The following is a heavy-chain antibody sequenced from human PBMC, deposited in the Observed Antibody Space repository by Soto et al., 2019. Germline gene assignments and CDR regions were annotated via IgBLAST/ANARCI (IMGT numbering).Heavy chain of an antibody. V-gene: IGHV5-51*01. CDR3: ARLSGCSSTSCYTHMDV. CDR1: GYIVTSYW. D-gene: IGHD2-2*02. CDR2: IYPGDSDT. J-gene: IGHJ6*02. Sequence: GESLKISCNGSGYIVTSYWIGWVRQMPGKGLEWMGIIYPGDSDTRYSPSFQGQVTISADKSISTAYLQWSSLKASDTAMYYCARLSGCSSTSCYTHMDVWGQGTTVTVSS.